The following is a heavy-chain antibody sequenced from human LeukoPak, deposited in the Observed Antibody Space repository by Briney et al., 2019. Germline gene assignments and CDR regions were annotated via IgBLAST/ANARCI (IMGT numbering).Heavy chain of an antibody. CDR1: GLTFSSYS. Sequence: GGSLRLSCAASGLTFSSYSMNWVRQAPGKGLEWVSSISSSSNYIYYADSVKGRFTISRDNAKNSLYLQMHSLRAEDTAIYYCARGTVVAEYFDYWGQGTLVTVSS. J-gene: IGHJ4*02. CDR3: ARGTVVAEYFDY. D-gene: IGHD2-15*01. CDR2: ISSSSNYI. V-gene: IGHV3-21*01.